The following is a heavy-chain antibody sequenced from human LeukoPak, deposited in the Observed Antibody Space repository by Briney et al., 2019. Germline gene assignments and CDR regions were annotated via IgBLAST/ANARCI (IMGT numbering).Heavy chain of an antibody. CDR3: ARPPHSGSYYYFDP. Sequence: ASVKVSCKASGYTFTGYYMHWVRQAPGQGLAWMGWINPNSGGTNYAQKFQGRVTMTRDTSISTAYMELSRLRSDDTAVYYCARPPHSGSYYYFDPWGQGTLVTVSS. CDR1: GYTFTGYY. D-gene: IGHD1-26*01. J-gene: IGHJ5*02. CDR2: INPNSGGT. V-gene: IGHV1-2*02.